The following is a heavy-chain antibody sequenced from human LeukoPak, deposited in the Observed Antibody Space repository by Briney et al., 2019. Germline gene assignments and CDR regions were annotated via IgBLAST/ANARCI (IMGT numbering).Heavy chain of an antibody. J-gene: IGHJ4*02. CDR2: IDWDDDK. D-gene: IGHD2-2*01. CDR1: GFSLSSSGMC. Sequence: SGPALVKPTRTLTLTCTFSGFSLSSSGMCVTWIRQPPWKALEWLARIDWDDDKYYYTSLKTRLTISKDTSKNQVVLTMTNMDPVDTATYYCARIRGSRYYLDYWGQGALVTVSS. CDR3: ARIRGSRYYLDY. V-gene: IGHV2-70*11.